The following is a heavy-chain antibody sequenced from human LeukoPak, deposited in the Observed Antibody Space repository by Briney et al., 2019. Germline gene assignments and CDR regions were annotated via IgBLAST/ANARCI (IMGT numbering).Heavy chain of an antibody. CDR2: LKQDGSEK. V-gene: IGHV3-7*01. CDR1: GFTFSAYW. CDR3: ARDDGFYFASGIYQNYFDH. D-gene: IGHD3-10*01. J-gene: IGHJ4*02. Sequence: GSLRLSCAASGFTFSAYWMSWVRQAPGKGLEWVANLKQDGSEKYYVDSVKGRFTISRDNAKNSLYLQMNSLRGEDTAVYYCARDDGFYFASGIYQNYFDHWGQGILVTVSP.